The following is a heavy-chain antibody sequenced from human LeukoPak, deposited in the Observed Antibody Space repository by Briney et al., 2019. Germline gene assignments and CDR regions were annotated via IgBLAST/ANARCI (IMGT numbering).Heavy chain of an antibody. V-gene: IGHV1-69*05. CDR2: IIPIIGTA. Sequence: SVKVPCKASGGTFSSYAISWVRQAPGQGLEWMGRIIPIIGTANYAQKFQGRVTITTDESTSTAYMELSSLRSEDTAVYYCARLVAASAGFDYWGQGTLDTVSS. CDR3: ARLVAASAGFDY. CDR1: GGTFSSYA. D-gene: IGHD2-15*01. J-gene: IGHJ4*02.